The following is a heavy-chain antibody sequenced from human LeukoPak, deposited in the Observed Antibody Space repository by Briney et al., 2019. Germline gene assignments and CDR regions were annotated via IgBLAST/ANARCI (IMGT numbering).Heavy chain of an antibody. CDR2: MNPNSGNT. V-gene: IGHV1-8*01. Sequence: ASVKVSCKASGYTFTSYDINWVRQATGQGLEWMGWMNPNSGNTGYAQKFQGRVTMTRNTSISTAYMELSRLRSDDTAVYYCARGEDIVATYSYWGQGTLVTVSP. D-gene: IGHD5-12*01. CDR1: GYTFTSYD. J-gene: IGHJ4*02. CDR3: ARGEDIVATYSY.